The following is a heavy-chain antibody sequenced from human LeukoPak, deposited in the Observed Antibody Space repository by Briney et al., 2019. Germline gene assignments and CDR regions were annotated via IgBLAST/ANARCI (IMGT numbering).Heavy chain of an antibody. D-gene: IGHD3-9*01. CDR1: GFTVSSNY. V-gene: IGHV3-23*01. Sequence: GMSLRLSCAASGFTVSSNYMSWVRQAPGKGLEWVSAISGSGGSTYYADSVKGRFTISRDNSKNTLYLQMNSLRAEDTAVYYCAKGFKLRYFDWLSNDDAFDIWGQGTMVTVSS. CDR2: ISGSGGST. CDR3: AKGFKLRYFDWLSNDDAFDI. J-gene: IGHJ3*02.